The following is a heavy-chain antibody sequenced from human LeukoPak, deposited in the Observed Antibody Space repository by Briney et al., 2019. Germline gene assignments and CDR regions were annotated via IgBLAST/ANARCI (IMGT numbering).Heavy chain of an antibody. V-gene: IGHV3-20*04. CDR1: GFSFDDYD. CDR3: AKDQGYYDSSGSTDY. CDR2: IDWKGRPT. D-gene: IGHD3-22*01. J-gene: IGHJ4*02. Sequence: GGSLRLSCAASGFSFDDYDMAWLRQAPGKGLEWVSDIDWKGRPTSYADSVKGRFTISRDNAKNSLYLQMNSLRAEDTAVYYCAKDQGYYDSSGSTDYWGQGTLVTVSS.